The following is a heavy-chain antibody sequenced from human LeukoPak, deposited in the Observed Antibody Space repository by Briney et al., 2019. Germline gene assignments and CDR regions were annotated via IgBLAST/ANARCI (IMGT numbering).Heavy chain of an antibody. J-gene: IGHJ4*02. D-gene: IGHD5-24*01. CDR1: GFTFSSYA. CDR3: AKGSRDGYNYYFDY. CDR2: TSGSGGNT. Sequence: GGSLRLSCAASGFTFSSYAMSWVRQAPGKGLEWVSATSGSGGNTYYADSVKGRFTISRDNSKNTLYLQMNSLRAEDTAVYYCAKGSRDGYNYYFDYWGQGTLVTVSS. V-gene: IGHV3-23*01.